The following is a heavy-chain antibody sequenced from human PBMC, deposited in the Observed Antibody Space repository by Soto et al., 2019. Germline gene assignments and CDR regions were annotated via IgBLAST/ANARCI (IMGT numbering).Heavy chain of an antibody. CDR3: ARSLYVDYVHWYFDL. Sequence: QVTLKESGPVLVKPTETLTLTCTVSGFSLRNTRMGVSWIRQSPGKALEWLAHIFSNDDKSYSQSLKSRLAISRDTSKSQVVLTMINVAPVDTATYYRARSLYVDYVHWYFDLWGRGTLVTVSS. D-gene: IGHD4-17*01. J-gene: IGHJ2*01. CDR2: IFSNDDK. V-gene: IGHV2-26*01. CDR1: GFSLRNTRMG.